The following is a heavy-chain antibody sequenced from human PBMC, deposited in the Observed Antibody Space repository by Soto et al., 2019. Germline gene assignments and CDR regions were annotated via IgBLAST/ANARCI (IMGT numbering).Heavy chain of an antibody. D-gene: IGHD4-4*01. CDR2: IYPGDSDT. Sequence: GESLKISCKGSGYSFTSYWIGWVRQMPGKGLEWMGIIYPGDSDTRYSPSFQGQVTISADKSISTAYLQWSSLKASDTAMYYCARVHRNYYSVSYGMDVWGQGTTVTVSS. J-gene: IGHJ6*02. V-gene: IGHV5-51*01. CDR1: GYSFTSYW. CDR3: ARVHRNYYSVSYGMDV.